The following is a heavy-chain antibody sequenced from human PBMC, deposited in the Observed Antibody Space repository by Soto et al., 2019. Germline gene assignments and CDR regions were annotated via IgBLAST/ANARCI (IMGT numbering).Heavy chain of an antibody. D-gene: IGHD3-16*01. Sequence: EVQLVESGGGLVQPGGSLRLSCAASGFPFRSYWMHWVRQVPGKGLVWVSRINNDETTTNYADSVKGRFTISRDNAENTLYLQMNSLRVEDTAVYYCASGVVGGVIVHWGQGTLVTVSS. CDR3: ASGVVGGVIVH. J-gene: IGHJ5*02. V-gene: IGHV3-74*01. CDR1: GFPFRSYW. CDR2: INNDETTT.